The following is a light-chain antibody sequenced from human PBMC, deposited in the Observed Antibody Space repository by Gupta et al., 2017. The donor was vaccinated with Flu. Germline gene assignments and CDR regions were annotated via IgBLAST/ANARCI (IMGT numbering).Light chain of an antibody. CDR3: QQYYMGPPLT. CDR2: ETS. Sequence: IVMTQSPATLSVSPGERLTLSCRASRDINSRLAWYQQKPGQSPRLLIYETSTRATGVAARFSGSGSGTEFTLIVSTVQSEDSAIYFCQQYYMGPPLTFGGGTKVEI. J-gene: IGKJ4*01. CDR1: RDINSR. V-gene: IGKV3-15*01.